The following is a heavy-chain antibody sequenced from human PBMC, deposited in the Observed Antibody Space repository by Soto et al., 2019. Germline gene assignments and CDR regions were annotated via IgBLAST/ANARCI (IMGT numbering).Heavy chain of an antibody. CDR3: ARQSSSGWYISGVDV. CDR2: IYPGDSDT. D-gene: IGHD6-19*01. Sequence: GESLKISCKGSGYSFTSYWIGWVRQMPGKGLEWMGIIYPGDSDTRYSPSFQGQVTISADKSISTAYLQWSSLKASDTAMYYCARQSSSGWYISGVDVWGQGTTVTVSS. V-gene: IGHV5-51*01. CDR1: GYSFTSYW. J-gene: IGHJ6*02.